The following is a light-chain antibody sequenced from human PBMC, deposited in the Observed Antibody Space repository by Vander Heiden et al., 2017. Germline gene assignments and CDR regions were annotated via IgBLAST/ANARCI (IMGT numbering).Light chain of an antibody. CDR3: QQYHCYVYS. Sequence: DIHMTQSPSTLSASVGDRVTITCRASQSISTYLAWYQQKPGKAPKLLISRASSLESGVPSRFSGRGSGTDFTLTISSLQPDDFATYYCQQYHCYVYSFGQGTKLEIK. V-gene: IGKV1-5*03. J-gene: IGKJ2*03. CDR1: QSISTY. CDR2: RAS.